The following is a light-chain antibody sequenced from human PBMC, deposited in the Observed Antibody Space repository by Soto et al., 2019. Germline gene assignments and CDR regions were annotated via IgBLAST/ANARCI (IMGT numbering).Light chain of an antibody. CDR3: QQYNNLPPT. V-gene: IGKV3-15*01. CDR1: QSVSSN. J-gene: IGKJ5*01. Sequence: EIVMTQSPATLSVSPGERATLSCRASQSVSSNLAWYQQKPGQAPRLLIYGASTRATDIPARFSGSRFGTEFTLTISSLQSEDFAVYYCQQYNNLPPTFGQGTRLEMK. CDR2: GAS.